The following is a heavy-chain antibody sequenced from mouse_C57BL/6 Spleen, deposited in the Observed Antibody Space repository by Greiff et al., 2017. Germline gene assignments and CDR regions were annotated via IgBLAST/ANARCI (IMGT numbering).Heavy chain of an antibody. CDR1: GYTFPSYW. J-gene: IGHJ1*03. V-gene: IGHV1-69*01. Sequence: VQLQQPGAELVMPGASVKLSCKASGYTFPSYWMHWVKQRPGQGLEWIGEIDPSDSYTNYNQKFKGKSTLTVDKSSSTAYMQLSSLTSEDSAVYYCALGYFDVWGTGTTVTVSS. CDR2: IDPSDSYT. CDR3: ALGYFDV.